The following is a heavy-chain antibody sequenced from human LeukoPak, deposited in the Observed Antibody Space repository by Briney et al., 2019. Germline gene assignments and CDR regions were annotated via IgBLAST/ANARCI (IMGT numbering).Heavy chain of an antibody. CDR1: GGSFTDFY. CDR3: ARGGGTGWYMDY. V-gene: IGHV4-34*01. D-gene: IGHD6-19*01. J-gene: IGHJ4*02. Sequence: SETLSLTCAVYGGSFTDFYWSWIRQPPGKGLEWIGEINHSGSTNYNPSLKSRLTISVDTSKNQLSLMLSTVAAADTAVYYCARGGGTGWYMDYWGPGTLVTVSS. CDR2: INHSGST.